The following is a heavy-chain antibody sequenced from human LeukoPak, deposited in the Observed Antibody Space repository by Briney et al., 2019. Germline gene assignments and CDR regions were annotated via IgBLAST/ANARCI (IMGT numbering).Heavy chain of an antibody. CDR1: GFTFGDYA. D-gene: IGHD1-26*01. CDR3: AKADRSIVGATTGRLLDY. CDR2: ISWNSGSI. V-gene: IGHV3-9*01. J-gene: IGHJ4*02. Sequence: PGGSLRLSCTASGFTFGDYAMSWVRQAPGKGLEWVSGISWNSGSIGYADSVKGRFTISRDNAKNSLYLQMNSLRAEDTALYYCAKADRSIVGATTGRLLDYWGQGTLVTVSS.